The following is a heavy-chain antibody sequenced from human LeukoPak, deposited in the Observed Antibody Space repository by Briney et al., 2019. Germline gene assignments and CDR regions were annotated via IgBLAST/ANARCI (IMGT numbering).Heavy chain of an antibody. J-gene: IGHJ4*02. CDR3: LCLWFGKGVY. CDR2: INSDGRNI. V-gene: IGHV3-48*03. CDR1: RFSFSSYE. Sequence: SGGSLRVSCAASRFSFSSYEMNWVRQAPGKGLEWISYINSDGRNIDYADSVRGRFTISRDNAKNSLFLQMNSLRAEDTAVYYCLCLWFGKGVYWGRGTLVTVSS. D-gene: IGHD3-10*01.